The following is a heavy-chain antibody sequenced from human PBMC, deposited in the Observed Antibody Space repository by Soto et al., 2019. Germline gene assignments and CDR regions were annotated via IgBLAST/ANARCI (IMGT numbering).Heavy chain of an antibody. CDR1: GSTFNIYG. CDR2: ISYDGSNQ. V-gene: IGHV3-30*18. Sequence: GGSLRLSCAASGSTFNIYGMHWVRQAPDKGLEWVALISYDGSNQYYAGSVKGRFTISRDNSKNTLFLQMNSLRADDTAVYYCAKDQASGQGSFDSWGQGTLVTVSS. J-gene: IGHJ4*02. CDR3: AKDQASGQGSFDS.